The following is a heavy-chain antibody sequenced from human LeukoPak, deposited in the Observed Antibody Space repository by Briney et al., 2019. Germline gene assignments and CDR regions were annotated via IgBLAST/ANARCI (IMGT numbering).Heavy chain of an antibody. CDR3: ARGVSSSWYSHLDY. D-gene: IGHD6-13*01. J-gene: IGHJ4*02. Sequence: GGSLRLSCAASGFSFSSFWMHWVRQVPGKGLVWVSGINSDGTTTGYADSVKGRFTISRDTSKDTLYLQMNSLRAEDTAVYYCARGVSSSWYSHLDYWGQGTLVTVSS. CDR1: GFSFSSFW. CDR2: INSDGTTT. V-gene: IGHV3-74*01.